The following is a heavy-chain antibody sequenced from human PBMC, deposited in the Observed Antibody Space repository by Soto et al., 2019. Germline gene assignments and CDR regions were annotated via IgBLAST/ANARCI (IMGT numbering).Heavy chain of an antibody. Sequence: GGSLRLSCAASGFTFSSYSMNWVRQAPGKGLEWVSSISSSSSYIYYADSVKGRFTISRDNAKNSLYLQMNSLRAEDTAVYYCASYEAFYYYYMDVWGKGTTVTVSS. CDR1: GFTFSSYS. D-gene: IGHD3-16*01. J-gene: IGHJ6*03. V-gene: IGHV3-21*01. CDR2: ISSSSSYI. CDR3: ASYEAFYYYYMDV.